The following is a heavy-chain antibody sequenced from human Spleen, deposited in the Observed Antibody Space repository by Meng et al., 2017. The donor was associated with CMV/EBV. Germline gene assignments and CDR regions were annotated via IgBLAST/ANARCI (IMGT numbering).Heavy chain of an antibody. D-gene: IGHD2-2*02. CDR2: IRSKVNSYGT. CDR1: GFTFSGSA. CDR3: SRGLEYQLLYGYYNGMDV. Sequence: GESLKISCAASGFTFSGSAMHWVRQASGKGLEWVGRIRSKVNSYGTAYAASVKGRFTISRAESKNTAYLHMISLKTADTAVYYCSRGLEYQLLYGYYNGMDVWGPGTTVTVSS. J-gene: IGHJ6*02. V-gene: IGHV3-73*01.